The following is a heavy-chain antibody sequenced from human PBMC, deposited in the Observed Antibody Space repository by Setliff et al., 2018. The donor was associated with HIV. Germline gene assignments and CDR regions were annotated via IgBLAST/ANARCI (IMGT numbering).Heavy chain of an antibody. Sequence: GESLKISCKGSGYNFIDYWITWVRQMPGKGLEWMGIIYPGDSDTRYSPSFQGQVNISADKSIKPAYLQWSSLKASDTAMYYCARVDMVYYYDSSGYSHFDHWGQGTLVTVSS. CDR3: ARVDMVYYYDSSGYSHFDH. D-gene: IGHD3-22*01. CDR2: IYPGDSDT. J-gene: IGHJ4*02. CDR1: GYNFIDYW. V-gene: IGHV5-51*01.